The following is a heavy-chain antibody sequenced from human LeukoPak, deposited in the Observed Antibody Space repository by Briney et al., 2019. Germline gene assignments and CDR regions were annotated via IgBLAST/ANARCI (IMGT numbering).Heavy chain of an antibody. D-gene: IGHD3-16*02. Sequence: GGSLRLSCAASGFTVSSNYMSWVRQAPGKGLEWVSVIYSGGSTYYADSVKGRFTISRHNSKNTLYLQMNSLRAEDTAVYCCARDLSSGVDYWGQGTLVTVSS. CDR3: ARDLSSGVDY. CDR2: IYSGGST. V-gene: IGHV3-53*04. J-gene: IGHJ4*02. CDR1: GFTVSSNY.